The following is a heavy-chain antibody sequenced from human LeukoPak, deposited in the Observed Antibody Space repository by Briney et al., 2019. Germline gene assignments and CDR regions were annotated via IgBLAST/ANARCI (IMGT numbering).Heavy chain of an antibody. V-gene: IGHV3-49*04. J-gene: IGHJ3*02. CDR1: GFTFRDYA. Sequence: GGSLRLSCTGFGFTFRDYAVSWVRQAPGKGLECIGFIRSKVYGETTEYAASVKGRFTISRDDSKSIAYLQMNSLKTEDTAVYYCTRDPYYFDSSGYYHHAFDIWGQGTMVAVSS. D-gene: IGHD3-22*01. CDR2: IRSKVYGETT. CDR3: TRDPYYFDSSGYYHHAFDI.